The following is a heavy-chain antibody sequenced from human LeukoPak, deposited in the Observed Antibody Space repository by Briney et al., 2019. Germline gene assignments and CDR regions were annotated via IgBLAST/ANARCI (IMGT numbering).Heavy chain of an antibody. Sequence: SETLSLTCTVSGGSISSGSYYWSWIRQPAGKGLEWIGRIYTSGSTNYNPSLKSRVTISVDTSKSQFSLKLSSVTAADTAVYYCARERLQWRNYYYMDVWGKGTTVTVSS. V-gene: IGHV4-61*02. J-gene: IGHJ6*03. CDR3: ARERLQWRNYYYMDV. CDR2: IYTSGST. CDR1: GGSISSGSYY. D-gene: IGHD4-11*01.